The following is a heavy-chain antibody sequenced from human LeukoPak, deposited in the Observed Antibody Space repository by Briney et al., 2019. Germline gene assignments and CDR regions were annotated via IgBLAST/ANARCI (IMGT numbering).Heavy chain of an antibody. D-gene: IGHD2-15*01. V-gene: IGHV3-23*01. CDR3: AKDEGDIVVVVAATDLSYFDY. CDR2: ISGSGGST. Sequence: GGSLRLSCAASGFTFSSYAMSWVRQAPGKGLEWVSAISGSGGSTYYADSVKGRFTISRDNSKNTLYLQMNSLRAEDTAVYYCAKDEGDIVVVVAATDLSYFDYWGQGTLVTVSS. CDR1: GFTFSSYA. J-gene: IGHJ4*02.